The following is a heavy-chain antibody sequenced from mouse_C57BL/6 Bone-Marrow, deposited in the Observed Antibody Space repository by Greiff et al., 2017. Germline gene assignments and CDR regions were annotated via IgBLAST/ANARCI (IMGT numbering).Heavy chain of an antibody. V-gene: IGHV2-5*01. Sequence: QVQLKESGPGLVQPSQSLSITCTVSGFSLTSYGVHWVRQSPGKGLEWLGVIWRGGSTDYNAAFMSRLSITKDNSKSQVFFKMNSLQADDTAIYYCAKTLLYDGYYEGAMDYWGQGTSVTVSS. CDR2: IWRGGST. J-gene: IGHJ4*01. D-gene: IGHD2-3*01. CDR3: AKTLLYDGYYEGAMDY. CDR1: GFSLTSYG.